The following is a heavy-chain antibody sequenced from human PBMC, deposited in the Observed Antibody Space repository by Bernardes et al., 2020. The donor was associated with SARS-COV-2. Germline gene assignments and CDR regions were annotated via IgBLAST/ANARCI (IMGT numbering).Heavy chain of an antibody. J-gene: IGHJ4*03. V-gene: IGHV3-7*03. CDR1: GFTFSRYW. CDR3: ARDALYSSGGVDY. D-gene: IGHD3-22*01. Sequence: GGSLRLSCAASGFTFSRYWMSWVRQAPGKGLEWVANIKEDGSEKNYADSVKGRFTVSRDNAKNSVYLQMNSLRAEDTAVYFCARDALYSSGGVDYWGQGTTVTVSS. CDR2: IKEDGSEK.